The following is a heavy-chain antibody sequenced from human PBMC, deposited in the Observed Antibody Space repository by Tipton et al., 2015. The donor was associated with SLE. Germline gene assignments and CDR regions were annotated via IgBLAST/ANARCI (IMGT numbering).Heavy chain of an antibody. CDR3: ARDGHGYNKLEGFLDF. Sequence: GSLRLSCAASEFTFSRYWMSWVRQAPGKGLEWVANINQDGSEKNYVDSVRGRFTISRDNANNSLYLQMNSLRDEDTAVYYCARDGHGYNKLEGFLDFWGQGTLVTVSS. J-gene: IGHJ4*02. CDR2: INQDGSEK. D-gene: IGHD5-24*01. V-gene: IGHV3-7*01. CDR1: EFTFSRYW.